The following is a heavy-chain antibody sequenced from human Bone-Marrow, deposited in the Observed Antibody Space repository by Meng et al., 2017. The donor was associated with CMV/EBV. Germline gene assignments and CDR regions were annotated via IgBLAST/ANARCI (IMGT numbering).Heavy chain of an antibody. CDR2: IRSKANSYAT. V-gene: IGHV3-73*01. J-gene: IGHJ4*02. D-gene: IGHD4-11*01. CDR1: GFTFSGSA. CDR3: TMYSNYERGVY. Sequence: GESLKISCAASGFTFSGSAMHWVRQASGKGLEWVGRIRSKANSYATAYAASVKGRFTISRDDSKNTAYLQMNSLKTEDTAGYYFTMYSNYERGVYWGQGTLVTVSS.